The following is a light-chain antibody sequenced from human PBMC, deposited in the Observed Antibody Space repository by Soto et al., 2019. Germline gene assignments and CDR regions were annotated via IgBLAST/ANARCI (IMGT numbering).Light chain of an antibody. J-gene: IGLJ2*01. V-gene: IGLV1-40*01. CDR3: ATWDDSLNGPV. Sequence: QSVLTQPPSVSGAPGQRVTISCTGSSSNIGAGYDVHWYQQLPGTAPKLLIYTNSNRPSGVPDRFSGSKSGTSASLAITGLQGEDEADYYCATWDDSLNGPVFGGGTKVTVL. CDR1: SSNIGAGYD. CDR2: TNS.